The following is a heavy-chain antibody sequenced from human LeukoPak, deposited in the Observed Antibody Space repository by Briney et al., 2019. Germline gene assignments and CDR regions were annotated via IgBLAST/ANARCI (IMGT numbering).Heavy chain of an antibody. D-gene: IGHD3-22*01. J-gene: IGHJ4*02. Sequence: GGSLRLSCAASGFTFSSYSMNWVRQAPGKGLQWVANIKQDGSEKGYVDSVKGRFTISRDNAKNSLFLQMNSLRVEDTAVYYCARHDNSGDYRFDYWGQGTLVTVSS. CDR1: GFTFSSYS. CDR3: ARHDNSGDYRFDY. V-gene: IGHV3-7*01. CDR2: IKQDGSEK.